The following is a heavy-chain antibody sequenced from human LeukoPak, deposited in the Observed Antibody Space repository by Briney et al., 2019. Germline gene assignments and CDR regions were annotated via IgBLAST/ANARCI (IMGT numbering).Heavy chain of an antibody. J-gene: IGHJ4*02. CDR3: ARVVSSGWYSFDY. Sequence: GGSLRLSCVASGFTFSSYAMHWVRQAPGKGLEWVAVTSYDGSDKYYADSVKGRFTISRDNSKNTLYLQMNSLRADDTAVYYCARVVSSGWYSFDYWGQGTLLTVSS. CDR2: TSYDGSDK. D-gene: IGHD6-19*01. CDR1: GFTFSSYA. V-gene: IGHV3-30-3*01.